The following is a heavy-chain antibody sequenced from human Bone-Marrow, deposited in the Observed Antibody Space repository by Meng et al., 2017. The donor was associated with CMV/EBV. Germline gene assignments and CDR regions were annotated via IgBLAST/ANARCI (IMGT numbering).Heavy chain of an antibody. CDR3: AEGSYYDSLGWFDP. V-gene: IGHV1-69*06. J-gene: IGHJ5*02. D-gene: IGHD3-22*01. Sequence: AAGDTISRYAISWVRQAPGQGLEWLGGIIPIFGTANYAQKFQGRVTITADKSTSTAYMELSSLRSEDTAVYYCAEGSYYDSLGWFDPWGQGTLVTVSS. CDR1: GDTISRYA. CDR2: IIPIFGTA.